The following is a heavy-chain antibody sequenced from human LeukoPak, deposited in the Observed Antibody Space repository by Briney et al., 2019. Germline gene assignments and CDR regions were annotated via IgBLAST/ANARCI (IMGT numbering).Heavy chain of an antibody. CDR1: GFTFSSYW. J-gene: IGHJ4*02. CDR3: ARDFIVVVPAANYFDY. Sequence: GGSLRLSCAASGFTFSSYWMSWVRQAPGKGLEWVANIKQDGSEKYYVDSVKGRFTISRDNAKNSLYLQMNSLRAEDTAVYYCARDFIVVVPAANYFDYWGQGTLVTVSS. CDR2: IKQDGSEK. V-gene: IGHV3-7*01. D-gene: IGHD2-2*01.